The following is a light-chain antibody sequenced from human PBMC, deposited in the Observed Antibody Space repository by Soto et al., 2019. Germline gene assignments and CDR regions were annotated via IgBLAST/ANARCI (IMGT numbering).Light chain of an antibody. J-gene: IGKJ1*01. CDR2: GAS. CDR1: QIVSSRY. CDR3: QQYGSSPKT. V-gene: IGKV3-20*01. Sequence: EIVLTQSPGTLSLSPGERAALSCRASQIVSSRYLAWYQQKPGQAPRLLIYGASSRATGIPDRFSGSGSGTDFTLTISRLEPEDFAVYYCQQYGSSPKTFGQGTKVEIK.